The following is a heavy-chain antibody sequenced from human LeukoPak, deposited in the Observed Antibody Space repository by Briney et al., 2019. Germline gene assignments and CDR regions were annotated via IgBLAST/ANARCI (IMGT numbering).Heavy chain of an antibody. CDR1: GYTFTSYD. CDR2: MNPNSGNT. CDR3: ARALTIKWWSLGYYYYYMDV. J-gene: IGHJ6*03. D-gene: IGHD2-21*02. V-gene: IGHV1-8*01. Sequence: GASVKVSCKASGYTFTSYDVNWVRQATGQGLEWMGWMNPNSGNTGYAQKFQGRVTMTRNTSISTAYMELSSLRSEDTAVYYCARALTIKWWSLGYYYYYMDVWGKGTTVTVSS.